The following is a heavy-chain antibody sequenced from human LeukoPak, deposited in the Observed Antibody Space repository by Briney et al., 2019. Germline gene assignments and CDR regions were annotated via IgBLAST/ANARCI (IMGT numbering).Heavy chain of an antibody. D-gene: IGHD6-13*01. CDR3: ARLIAADPQLDS. CDR1: GGSISSGGYY. J-gene: IGHJ4*02. Sequence: SETLSLTCTVSGGSISSGGYYWSWIRQPPGKGLEWIGYIHHSGDTYQNLSLKSRVTVSSDRSKNQFYLKLSSVTAADTAVYYCARLIAADPQLDSWGQGTLVTVSS. CDR2: IHHSGDT. V-gene: IGHV4-30-2*01.